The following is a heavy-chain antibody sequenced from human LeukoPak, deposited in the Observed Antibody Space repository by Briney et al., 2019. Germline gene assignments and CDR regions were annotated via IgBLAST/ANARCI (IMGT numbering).Heavy chain of an antibody. CDR1: GFTFGSYP. Sequence: GGSLRPSCAASGFTFGSYPIHWVRQAPGKGLEWVALISYDGSNKYYADSVKGRFNISRDNSKNTLYLQMNSLRAEDTAVYYCARALYGSGTFSFDNWGQGTLVTVSS. CDR3: ARALYGSGTFSFDN. D-gene: IGHD3-10*01. V-gene: IGHV3-30*04. CDR2: ISYDGSNK. J-gene: IGHJ4*02.